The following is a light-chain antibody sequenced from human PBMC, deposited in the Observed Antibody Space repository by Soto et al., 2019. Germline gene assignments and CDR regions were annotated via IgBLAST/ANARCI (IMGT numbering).Light chain of an antibody. Sequence: SYELIQSPSVSVSPGQTATITCSGDKLGNKYACWYQQKPGQSPVLVIYEDNKRPSGIPERFSGSNSGNTATLTISGTQAVDEADYYCQAWYSSTVVFGGGTKVTVL. CDR2: EDN. CDR1: KLGNKY. V-gene: IGLV3-1*01. J-gene: IGLJ2*01. CDR3: QAWYSSTVV.